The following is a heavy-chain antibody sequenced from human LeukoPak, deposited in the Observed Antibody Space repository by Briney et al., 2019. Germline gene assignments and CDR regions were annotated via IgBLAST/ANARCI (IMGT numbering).Heavy chain of an antibody. J-gene: IGHJ4*02. D-gene: IGHD1-26*01. CDR2: IYHSGST. CDR3: ARVVGAINFDY. V-gene: IGHV4-38-2*02. CDR1: GYSISSGYY. Sequence: SETLSLTCTVSGYSISSGYYWGWIRQPPGKGLEWIGSIYHSGSTYYNPSLKSRVTISVDTSKNQFSLKLSSVTAADTAVYYCARVVGAINFDYWGQGTLVTVSS.